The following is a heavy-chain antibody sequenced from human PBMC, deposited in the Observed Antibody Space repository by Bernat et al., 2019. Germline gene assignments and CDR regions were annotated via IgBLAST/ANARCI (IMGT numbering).Heavy chain of an antibody. J-gene: IGHJ4*02. Sequence: EVQLVESGGGLVQPGGSLRLSCTASGFTFSTYWMTWVRQAPGKGLEWVASIKQDGSEKYYLDSVKGRFIISRDNTKNSLYLEMNSLRGEDTAVYYCATRPRQPESWGQGTLVTVSS. CDR3: ATRPRQPES. CDR2: IKQDGSEK. V-gene: IGHV3-7*01. D-gene: IGHD6-13*01. CDR1: GFTFSTYW.